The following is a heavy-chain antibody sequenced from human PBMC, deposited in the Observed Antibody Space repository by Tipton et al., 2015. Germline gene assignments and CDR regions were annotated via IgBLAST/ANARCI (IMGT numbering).Heavy chain of an antibody. Sequence: QLVQSGAEVKKTGASVKVSCKASGYTLTDYYIHWLRQAPGNGLEWMGIMNPLNGKATYAQKFQGKLTMTRDTSTSTVYMELSSLRSDDTAVYYCARGWFGESLNSGDYWGQGTLVTVSS. CDR3: ARGWFGESLNSGDY. V-gene: IGHV1-46*01. J-gene: IGHJ4*02. D-gene: IGHD3-10*01. CDR2: MNPLNGKA. CDR1: GYTLTDYY.